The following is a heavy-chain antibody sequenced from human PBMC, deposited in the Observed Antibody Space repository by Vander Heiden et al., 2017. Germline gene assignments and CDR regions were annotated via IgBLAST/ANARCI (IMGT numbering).Heavy chain of an antibody. D-gene: IGHD3-16*02. CDR2: IYWNDVK. CDR1: GFSLSTSGVG. Sequence: QITLKESGPTLVKPTQTLTLTCTFSGFSLSTSGVGVGWIRQPPGKALEWLALIYWNDVKRYSPSLKSRLTITKDTSKNQVVLTMTNMDPVDTATYYCAHRRRGELSSKRSVAFDIWGQGTMVTVSS. V-gene: IGHV2-5*01. J-gene: IGHJ3*02. CDR3: AHRRRGELSSKRSVAFDI.